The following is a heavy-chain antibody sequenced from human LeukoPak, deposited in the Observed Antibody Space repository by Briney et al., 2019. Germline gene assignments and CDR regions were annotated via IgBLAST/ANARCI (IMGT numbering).Heavy chain of an antibody. V-gene: IGHV3-11*01. J-gene: IGHJ4*02. D-gene: IGHD6-13*01. CDR2: ISSSGSTI. Sequence: GGSLRLSCAAPGFTFSDYYMSWIRQAPGKGLEWVSYISSSGSTIYYADSVKGRFTISRDNAKNSLYLQMNSLRAEDTAVYYCATPGIAAAGTGYFDYWGQGTLVTVSS. CDR1: GFTFSDYY. CDR3: ATPGIAAAGTGYFDY.